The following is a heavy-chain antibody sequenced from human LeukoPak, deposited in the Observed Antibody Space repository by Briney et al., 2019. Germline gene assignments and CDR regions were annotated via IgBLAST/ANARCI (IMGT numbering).Heavy chain of an antibody. V-gene: IGHV4-4*07. Sequence: SSETLSLTCTVSGGSISSYYWSWIRQPAGKGLEWIGRIYTSGSTNYNPSLKSRVTMSVDTSKSQFSLKLSSVTAADTAVYYCARNHDFWSGYPNWFDPWGQGTLVTVSS. CDR3: ARNHDFWSGYPNWFDP. J-gene: IGHJ5*02. D-gene: IGHD3-3*01. CDR2: IYTSGST. CDR1: GGSISSYY.